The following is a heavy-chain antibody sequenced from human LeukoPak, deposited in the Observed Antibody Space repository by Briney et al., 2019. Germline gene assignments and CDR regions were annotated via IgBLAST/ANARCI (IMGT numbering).Heavy chain of an antibody. CDR3: ARDAQSIAAENAFDI. Sequence: GGSLRLSCAASGFTFSSYTMNWVRQAPGKGLEWVSSISSSSSYIYYADSMKGRFTISRDNAKNSLYLQMNSLRADDTAVYYCARDAQSIAAENAFDIWGQGTMVTVSS. D-gene: IGHD6-13*01. V-gene: IGHV3-21*01. CDR1: GFTFSSYT. CDR2: ISSSSSYI. J-gene: IGHJ3*02.